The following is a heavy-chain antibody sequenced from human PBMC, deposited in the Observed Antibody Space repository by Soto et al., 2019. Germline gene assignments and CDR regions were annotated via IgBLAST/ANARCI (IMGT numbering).Heavy chain of an antibody. J-gene: IGHJ4*02. CDR2: ISTDGSST. CDR1: GFTFSTYW. Sequence: EVQLVESGGGLVQPGGSLRLSCAATGFTFSTYWMHWVRQGPGKGLVWVSRISTDGSSTTYADSVKGRFTISRDNAKNTLYLQMNSLRVEDTAVYYCARATGSNQAFEYWGQGSLVTVSS. V-gene: IGHV3-74*01. CDR3: ARATGSNQAFEY. D-gene: IGHD2-2*01.